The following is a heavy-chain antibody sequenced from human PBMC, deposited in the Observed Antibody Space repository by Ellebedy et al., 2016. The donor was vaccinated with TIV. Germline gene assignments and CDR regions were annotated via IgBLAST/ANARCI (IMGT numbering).Heavy chain of an antibody. V-gene: IGHV4-39*01. CDR2: IYYSGST. J-gene: IGHJ5*02. CDR1: GGSISSSSYY. Sequence: SETLSLXXTVSGGSISSSSYYWGWIRQPPGKGLEWIGSIYYSGSTYYNPSLKSRVTISVDTSKNQFSLKLSSVTAADTAVYYCARLPSSSWYMGWFDPWGQGTLVTVSS. CDR3: ARLPSSSWYMGWFDP. D-gene: IGHD6-13*01.